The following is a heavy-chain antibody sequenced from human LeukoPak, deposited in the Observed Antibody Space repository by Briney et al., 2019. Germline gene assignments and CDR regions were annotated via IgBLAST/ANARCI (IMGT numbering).Heavy chain of an antibody. CDR2: ISGSGGST. CDR1: GFTFSNYA. V-gene: IGHV3-23*01. J-gene: IGHJ6*03. Sequence: GGSLRLSCAASGFTFSNYAMSWVRRAPGKGLEWGSAISGSGGSTYDADPVKGRFTISRDNSKDTLYLQMNSLRAEDTAVYYCAKAPEYSSSRGYYYYYMDVWGKGTTVTVSS. CDR3: AKAPEYSSSRGYYYYYMDV. D-gene: IGHD6-6*01.